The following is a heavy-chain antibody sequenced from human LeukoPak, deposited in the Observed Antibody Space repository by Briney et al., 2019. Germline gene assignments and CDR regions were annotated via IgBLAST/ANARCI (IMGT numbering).Heavy chain of an antibody. CDR3: ARAQTNYDILTGYYEFED. D-gene: IGHD3-9*01. V-gene: IGHV1-69*01. J-gene: IGHJ4*02. Sequence: SVKVSCKASGGTFSSYAISWVRQAPGQGLEWMGGIIPIFGTANYAQKFQGRVTITADESTSTAYMELSSLRSEDTAVYYCARAQTNYDILTGYYEFEDWGQGTLVTVSS. CDR2: IIPIFGTA. CDR1: GGTFSSYA.